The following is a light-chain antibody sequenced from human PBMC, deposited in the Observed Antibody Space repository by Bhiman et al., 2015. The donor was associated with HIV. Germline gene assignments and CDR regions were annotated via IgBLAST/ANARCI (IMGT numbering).Light chain of an antibody. Sequence: QSVLAQPPSASGTPGQRVTISCSGSHSNIGFNSVTWYQQLPGTAPTVLIYGNDLRPSGVPDRFSGSKSGNTASLTVSGLQAEDEADYYCSSYAGRDVVIFGGGTKLTVL. J-gene: IGLJ2*01. V-gene: IGLV1-44*01. CDR3: SSYAGRDVVI. CDR1: HSNIGFNS. CDR2: GND.